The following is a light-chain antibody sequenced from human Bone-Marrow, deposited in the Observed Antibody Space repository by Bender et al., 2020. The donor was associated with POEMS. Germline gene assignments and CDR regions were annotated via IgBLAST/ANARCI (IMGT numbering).Light chain of an antibody. CDR2: SNY. V-gene: IGLV1-44*01. J-gene: IGLJ1*01. CDR1: DSNFGGNN. Sequence: QSVLTQPPSASGTPGQSVIISCSGTDSNFGGNNVNWYQHLPGTAPRLVVYSNYQRPSGVPARFSGSKSGNTASLTISGLQAEDEADYYCCSFAGTHTFDVFGTGTRVNVL. CDR3: CSFAGTHTFDV.